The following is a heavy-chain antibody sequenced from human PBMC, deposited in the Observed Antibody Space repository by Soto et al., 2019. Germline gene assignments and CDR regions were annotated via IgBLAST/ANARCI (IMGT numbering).Heavy chain of an antibody. V-gene: IGHV3-30*18. D-gene: IGHD5-12*01. J-gene: IGHJ4*02. Sequence: PGGSLRLSCAASGFTFSSYVMHWVRQAPGKGLEWVAVTSYDGRNKYYADSVKGRFTISRDNSKNTLYLQMNSLRAEDTAVYYCAKDGYGGYDYWGQGTLVTVSS. CDR3: AKDGYGGYDY. CDR1: GFTFSSYV. CDR2: TSYDGRNK.